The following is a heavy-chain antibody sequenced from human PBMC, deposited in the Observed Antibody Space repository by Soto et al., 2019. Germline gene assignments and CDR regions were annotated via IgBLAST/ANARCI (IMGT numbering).Heavy chain of an antibody. V-gene: IGHV3-33*01. Sequence: QVLLVESGGGVVQPGRSLRLSCVASGFSFSTYGMHWVRQPPGKGLEWVAGIWHDGSNKYYADSVQGRATISRDNSENTVYLQMNSLRGDDTAKYFCAREGYSGYFFDHWGQGTLVSVSS. CDR1: GFSFSTYG. D-gene: IGHD5-12*01. CDR3: AREGYSGYFFDH. J-gene: IGHJ4*02. CDR2: IWHDGSNK.